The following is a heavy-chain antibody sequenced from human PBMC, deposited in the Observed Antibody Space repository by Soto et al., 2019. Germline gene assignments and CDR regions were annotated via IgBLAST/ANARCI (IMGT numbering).Heavy chain of an antibody. CDR3: TREGSYGWSDG. J-gene: IGHJ5*02. Sequence: QVQLVQSGAEVRKPGASVKVSCKASVYTFSSHGIIWVRQAPGQGLEWMGWISGYNGNAKYAQRFPGRVTMTKDTSTSTVYMDLRSMGSDDSAVYYSTREGSYGWSDGWCQENLVTVPS. V-gene: IGHV1-18*01. CDR1: VYTFSSHG. D-gene: IGHD1-26*01. CDR2: ISGYNGNA.